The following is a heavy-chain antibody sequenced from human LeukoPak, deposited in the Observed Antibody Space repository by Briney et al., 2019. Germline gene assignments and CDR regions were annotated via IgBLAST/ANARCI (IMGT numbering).Heavy chain of an antibody. V-gene: IGHV3-11*01. CDR1: GFTFSDFY. J-gene: IGHJ4*02. CDR3: ARDNGCSSTTCYGVYDY. Sequence: GGSLRLSCAASGFTFSDFYMSWIRQAPGKGLEWVSYISSSGSTIYYADSVKGRFTISRDNAKNSLYLQVNSLRAEDTAVYYCARDNGCSSTTCYGVYDYWGQGTLVTVSS. CDR2: ISSSGSTI. D-gene: IGHD2-2*01.